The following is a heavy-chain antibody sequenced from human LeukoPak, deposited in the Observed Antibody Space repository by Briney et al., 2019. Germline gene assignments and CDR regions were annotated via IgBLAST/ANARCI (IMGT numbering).Heavy chain of an antibody. J-gene: IGHJ4*02. V-gene: IGHV1-46*01. D-gene: IGHD3-22*01. CDR3: ARDGWFYYDSSDYSGFDY. CDR1: VYTFTRYY. Sequence: GASVKVSCKASVYTFTRYYMHWVRQAPGQGLEWMGIINPSGGSINYAQKFQGRVTMTRDTSTSTVYMELSSLRSEDTAVYYCARDGWFYYDSSDYSGFDYWGQGTLVTVSS. CDR2: INPSGGSI.